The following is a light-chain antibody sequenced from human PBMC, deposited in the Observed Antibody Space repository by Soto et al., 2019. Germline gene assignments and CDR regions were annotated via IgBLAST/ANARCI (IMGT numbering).Light chain of an antibody. CDR2: AAT. J-gene: IGKJ4*01. CDR1: QDIRSW. CDR3: QQANSFPLT. Sequence: DIQITHSPSYFSASVLYRVSITCRASQDIRSWLAWYQQRPGKAPKLLIYAATILQSGVPSRFSGSGSGTTFTLTINNLQPEDFASYFCQQANSFPLTFGGGTKVDIK. V-gene: IGKV1-12*01.